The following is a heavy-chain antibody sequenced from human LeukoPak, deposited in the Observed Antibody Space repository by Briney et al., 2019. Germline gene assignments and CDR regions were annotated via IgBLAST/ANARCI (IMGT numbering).Heavy chain of an antibody. CDR1: GFTVSSNY. D-gene: IGHD2-15*01. Sequence: GGSLRLSCVASGFTVSSNYMSWVRQAPGKGLEWVSAIFSGGSTFYADSVTGRFTISRDNSKNTLYLQMNSLRAEDTAVYYCAKGREDGYCSGGSCYGESDYWGQGTLVTVSS. J-gene: IGHJ4*02. CDR2: IFSGGST. V-gene: IGHV3-53*01. CDR3: AKGREDGYCSGGSCYGESDY.